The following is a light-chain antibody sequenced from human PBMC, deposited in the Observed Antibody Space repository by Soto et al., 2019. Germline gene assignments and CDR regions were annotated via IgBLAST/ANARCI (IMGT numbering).Light chain of an antibody. CDR1: SSDVGGYKF. V-gene: IGLV2-14*01. CDR2: EVS. J-gene: IGLJ1*01. Sequence: QSALTQAASVSGSPGQSITISCTGTSSDVGGYKFVSWYQHHPGKAPKLMISEVSNQPSGVSNRFSGSKSGNTASLTISGLQVEDEADYYCASYSSSSTLYVFGTGTKVTVL. CDR3: ASYSSSSTLYV.